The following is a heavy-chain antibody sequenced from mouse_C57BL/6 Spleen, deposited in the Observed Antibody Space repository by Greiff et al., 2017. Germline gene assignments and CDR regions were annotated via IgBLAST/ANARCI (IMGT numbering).Heavy chain of an antibody. J-gene: IGHJ3*01. D-gene: IGHD3-2*02. CDR1: GYTFTSYW. Sequence: QVQLQQSGAELVMPGASVKLSCKASGYTFTSYWMHWVKQRPGQGLEWIGEIDPSDSYTNYNQKFKGKSTLTVDKSYSTAYMPLSSLTSEDSAVYDCSRSRDSSGYGFAYWGQGTLVTVSA. CDR3: SRSRDSSGYGFAY. CDR2: IDPSDSYT. V-gene: IGHV1-69*01.